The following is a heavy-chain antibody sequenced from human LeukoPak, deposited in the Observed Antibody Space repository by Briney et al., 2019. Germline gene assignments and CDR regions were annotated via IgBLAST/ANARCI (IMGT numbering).Heavy chain of an antibody. J-gene: IGHJ6*02. Sequence: PSETLSLTCTVSGGSISSSSYYWGWIRQPPGEGLEWIGSIYYSGSTYYNPSLKSRVTISVDTSKNQFSLKLSSVTAADTAVYYCARGGMDVWGQGTTVTVSS. CDR2: IYYSGST. CDR3: ARGGMDV. V-gene: IGHV4-39*01. CDR1: GGSISSSSYY.